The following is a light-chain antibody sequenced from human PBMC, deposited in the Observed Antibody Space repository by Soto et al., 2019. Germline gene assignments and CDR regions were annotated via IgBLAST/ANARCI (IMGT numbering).Light chain of an antibody. V-gene: IGKV1-39*01. CDR1: QSIGTH. J-gene: IGKJ3*01. CDR2: GAS. Sequence: DIQMTQSPSSLSASVGDTVTISCRASQSIGTHLNWYQQKPGKAPKLLIHGASSLQSGVPSRFSGSGSGTDFTLTINSLQPEDFASYYCQQRLSVPRPFCPGAKVDIK. CDR3: QQRLSVPRP.